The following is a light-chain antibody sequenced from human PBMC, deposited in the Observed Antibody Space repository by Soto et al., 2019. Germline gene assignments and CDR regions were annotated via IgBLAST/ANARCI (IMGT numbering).Light chain of an antibody. CDR2: AAS. V-gene: IGKV1-27*01. CDR3: QKCKVAPFT. CDR1: QDIGNF. Sequence: ILMTQSPSSLSAFFGDRVTITCRASQDIGNFLAWYQQKPGKVPKLLIYAASTLQSGVPSRFIGSGSGTDSTLTISSLQPEDVATYYCQKCKVAPFTFGGGTKVDIK. J-gene: IGKJ4*01.